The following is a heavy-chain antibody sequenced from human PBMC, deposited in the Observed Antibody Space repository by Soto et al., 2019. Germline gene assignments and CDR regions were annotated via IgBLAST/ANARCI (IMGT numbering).Heavy chain of an antibody. D-gene: IGHD5-18*01. J-gene: IGHJ4*02. V-gene: IGHV3-30*18. CDR3: AKGFSYSVIDY. CDR2: ISYDGSNK. Sequence: VPLVESGGGVVQPGRSLRLSCAASGFTFSTYGMHWVRQAPGKGLEWVAVISYDGSNKYYADSVKGRFTISRDNSKITLYLQMSSLRAEDTAVYYCAKGFSYSVIDYWGQGTLVTVSS. CDR1: GFTFSTYG.